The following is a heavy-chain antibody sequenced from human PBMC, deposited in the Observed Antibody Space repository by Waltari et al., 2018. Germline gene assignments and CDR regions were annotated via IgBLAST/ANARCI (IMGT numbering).Heavy chain of an antibody. J-gene: IGHJ4*02. Sequence: EVQLVESGGGLVQPGGSQRLSCAAAGFTFSSSAMSWVRQAPGKGLEWVSVMSVSGDNTYYADSVKGRFTISRDNSKNTLYLQMNSLRADDTATYYCAKDRYCNYISCYGGWVYWGQGNLVTVSS. CDR3: AKDRYCNYISCYGGWVY. D-gene: IGHD2-2*01. V-gene: IGHV3-23*04. CDR1: GFTFSSSA. CDR2: MSVSGDNT.